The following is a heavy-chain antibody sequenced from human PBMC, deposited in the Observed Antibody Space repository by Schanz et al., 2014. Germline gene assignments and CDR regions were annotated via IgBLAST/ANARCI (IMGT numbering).Heavy chain of an antibody. V-gene: IGHV4-30-4*07. CDR1: SASISSGGYS. J-gene: IGHJ6*02. CDR3: YGMDV. CDR2: IFFRGST. Sequence: QVQLQESGPGLVKPSETLSLTCTVSSASISSGGYSWSWIRQPPGKGLEWIGYIFFRGSTYYNPSLKSRVTISIDTSKTQFSRRLTSVTAADTAVYYCYGMDVWGQGTTVTVSS.